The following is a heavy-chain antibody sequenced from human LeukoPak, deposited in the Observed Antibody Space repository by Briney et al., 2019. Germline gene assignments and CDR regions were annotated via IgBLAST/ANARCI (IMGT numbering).Heavy chain of an antibody. Sequence: PGGSLRLSCAASGFTFSSYAMSWVRQAPGKGLEWVSAISGSGGSTYYADSVKGRFTISRDNSKNTLYLQMNSLRAEDTAVYYCAKDPQQLDEPPTFDYWGQGTLVTVSS. J-gene: IGHJ4*02. CDR3: AKDPQQLDEPPTFDY. CDR2: ISGSGGST. V-gene: IGHV3-23*01. D-gene: IGHD6-6*01. CDR1: GFTFSSYA.